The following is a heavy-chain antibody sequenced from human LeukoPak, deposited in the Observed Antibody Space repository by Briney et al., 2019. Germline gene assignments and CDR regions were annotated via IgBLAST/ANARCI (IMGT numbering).Heavy chain of an antibody. J-gene: IGHJ4*02. CDR2: ISGSGGST. V-gene: IGHV3-23*01. Sequence: GGSLRLSCAASGFTFSSYSMNWVRQAPGKGLEWVSVISGSGGSTYYADSVKGRFTISRDNSKNTLSLQMHSLRAEDAAVYYCAKDRGHYYTYDYWGQGTLVTVSS. D-gene: IGHD3-22*01. CDR1: GFTFSSYS. CDR3: AKDRGHYYTYDY.